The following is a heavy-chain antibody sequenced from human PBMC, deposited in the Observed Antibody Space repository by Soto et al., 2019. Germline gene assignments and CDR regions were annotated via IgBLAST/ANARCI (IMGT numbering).Heavy chain of an antibody. J-gene: IGHJ4*02. Sequence: PSDSLTPTFNISGCPITISNHHVCCIRQSPGKGLECIGNIYCDGNTYYNPSLKSRVTISLDTSKNRFSLRLNSVTAADTAVYYCARSSIAPRLFMYPFDYWGQG. CDR1: GCPITISNHH. CDR2: IYCDGNT. V-gene: IGHV4-39*01. D-gene: IGHD6-6*01. CDR3: ARSSIAPRLFMYPFDY.